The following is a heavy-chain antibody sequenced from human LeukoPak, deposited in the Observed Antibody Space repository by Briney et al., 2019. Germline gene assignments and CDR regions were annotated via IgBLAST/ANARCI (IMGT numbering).Heavy chain of an antibody. CDR2: ITSSTTYI. V-gene: IGHV3-21*01. Sequence: PGGSLRLSCAASGFTFSSYTMNWVRQAPGKGLEWISSITSSTTYIFNANSVKGRFTISRDNAMNSLYLQMNSLRAEDTAVYYCARAHRGGTGFDLWGQGTLVTVSS. J-gene: IGHJ4*02. CDR1: GFTFSSYT. D-gene: IGHD1-1*01. CDR3: ARAHRGGTGFDL.